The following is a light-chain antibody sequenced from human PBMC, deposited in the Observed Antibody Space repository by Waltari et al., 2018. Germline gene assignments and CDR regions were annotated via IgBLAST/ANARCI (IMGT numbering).Light chain of an antibody. V-gene: IGLV1-40*01. CDR1: DSNIDSFG. J-gene: IGLJ3*02. Sequence: QSVLTHAPSVSGAPGQWVTISRPGCDSNIDSFGVNWYQHTPGRVPKLISYEIAIRPSGVPDRVSGSKSGTSASLAIDGLQPEDEGDYYCQSYDNSLRGSVLFGGGTKVTV. CDR3: QSYDNSLRGSVL. CDR2: EIA.